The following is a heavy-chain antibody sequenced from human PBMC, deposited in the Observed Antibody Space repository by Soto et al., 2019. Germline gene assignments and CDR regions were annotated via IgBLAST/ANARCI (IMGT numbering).Heavy chain of an antibody. CDR3: ARERTAAGNDY. Sequence: QVQLVQSGAEVKKPGASVKVSCKASGYTFTSYDINWVRQATGQGLEWMGWMNPNSGNTGYAQKHQGRVTMTKNTAITTAEIELSSMRSEDTAVYYCARERTAAGNDYWGQGTLVTVSA. J-gene: IGHJ4*02. V-gene: IGHV1-8*01. CDR1: GYTFTSYD. D-gene: IGHD6-25*01. CDR2: MNPNSGNT.